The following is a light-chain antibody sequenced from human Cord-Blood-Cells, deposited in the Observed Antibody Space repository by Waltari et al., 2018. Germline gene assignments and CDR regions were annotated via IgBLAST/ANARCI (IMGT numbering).Light chain of an antibody. CDR2: KVS. V-gene: IGKV2-30*01. J-gene: IGKJ5*01. CDR1: QSLVYSDGNTY. CDR3: MQGTHWPIT. Sequence: DVVMTQSPLSLPVTLGQPASISCRSSQSLVYSDGNTYLNWFQQRPGQSPRRLIYKVSTRDPGVPDRFSGSGSGTDFTLKISRVEAEDVGVYYCMQGTHWPITFGQGTRLEIK.